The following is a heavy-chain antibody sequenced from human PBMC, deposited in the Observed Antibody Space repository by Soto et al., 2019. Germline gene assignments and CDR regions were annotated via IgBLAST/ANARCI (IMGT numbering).Heavy chain of an antibody. V-gene: IGHV3-33*01. Sequence: VHLVESGGGVVQPGRSLRLSCATSGFTFSSYVMHWVRQAPGKGLEWVEAIWSDGSNKYYADSVKGRFTISRDNSKNTLYLQMNSLRAEDTAVYNCARESGSYHFDYWGQGTLVTVSS. CDR3: ARESGSYHFDY. CDR2: IWSDGSNK. J-gene: IGHJ4*02. CDR1: GFTFSSYV. D-gene: IGHD1-26*01.